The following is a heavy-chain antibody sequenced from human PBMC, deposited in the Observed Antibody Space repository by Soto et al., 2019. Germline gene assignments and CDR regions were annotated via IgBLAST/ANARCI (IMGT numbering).Heavy chain of an antibody. CDR3: ARDRYYCSGSYSGFHY. V-gene: IGHV4-4*02. CDR1: GGSISSSNW. D-gene: IGHD3-10*01. Sequence: QVQLQESGPGLVKPSGTLSLTCAVSGGSISSSNWWSWVRQPPGKGLEWIGEIYHSGSTNYNPSLKSRVTISVDKSKNQCSRKLSSVTAADTAVYYCARDRYYCSGSYSGFHYWGQGTLVTVSS. CDR2: IYHSGST. J-gene: IGHJ4*02.